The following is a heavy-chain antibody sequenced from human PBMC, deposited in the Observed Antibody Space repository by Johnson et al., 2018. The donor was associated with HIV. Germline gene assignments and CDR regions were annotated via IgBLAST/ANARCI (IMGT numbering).Heavy chain of an antibody. J-gene: IGHJ3*02. CDR2: ISGTSSHM. CDR1: GFTFSDYY. Sequence: QVQLVESGGGLVQPGGSLRLSCAASGFTFSDYYMTWIRQAPGKGLEWISYISGTSSHMSYADSVKGRFTISRDNSKNTLYLQMNSLRAEDTAVYYCAKVNRMEQWLAGGGAFDIWGQGTMVTVSS. V-gene: IGHV3-11*06. D-gene: IGHD6-19*01. CDR3: AKVNRMEQWLAGGGAFDI.